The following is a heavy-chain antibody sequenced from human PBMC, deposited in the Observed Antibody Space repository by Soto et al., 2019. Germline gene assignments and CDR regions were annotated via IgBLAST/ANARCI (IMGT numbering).Heavy chain of an antibody. V-gene: IGHV3-48*03. D-gene: IGHD2-2*02. CDR3: ARDQSYCSSTSCYTLGMDYGMDV. J-gene: IGHJ6*02. CDR1: GFTFSSYE. Sequence: GGSLRLSXAASGFTFSSYEMNWVRQAPGKGLEWVSYISSSGSTIYYADSVKGRFTISRDNAKNSLYLQMNSLRAEDTAVYYCARDQSYCSSTSCYTLGMDYGMDVWGQGTTVTVSS. CDR2: ISSSGSTI.